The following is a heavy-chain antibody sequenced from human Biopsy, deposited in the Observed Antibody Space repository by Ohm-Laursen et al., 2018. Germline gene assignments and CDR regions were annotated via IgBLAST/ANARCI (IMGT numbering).Heavy chain of an antibody. CDR3: AEGDWIYYFGY. CDR2: IDGSGSST. V-gene: IGHV3-23*05. D-gene: IGHD2-21*02. Sequence: SLRLSCTAPGFTFSSYAMTWVRQAPGKGLEWVSGIDGSGSSTYYADSVKGRFTISRDNSKNTLYLQMNSLRAEDTAVYYCAEGDWIYYFGYWGQGTLVTVSS. CDR1: GFTFSSYA. J-gene: IGHJ4*02.